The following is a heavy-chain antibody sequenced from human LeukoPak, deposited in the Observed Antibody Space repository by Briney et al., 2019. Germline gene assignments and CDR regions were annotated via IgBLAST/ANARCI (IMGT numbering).Heavy chain of an antibody. D-gene: IGHD6-13*01. Sequence: PGGSLRLSCEASGFTFSDYYLSWIRQAPGKGLEWISYISGSSSHINYADSVKGRFTISRDNAKKSVYLQMDSLRAEDTAVYYCAKDQIGSWWGQGTLVIVSS. J-gene: IGHJ4*02. CDR2: ISGSSSHI. CDR1: GFTFSDYY. V-gene: IGHV3-11*06. CDR3: AKDQIGSW.